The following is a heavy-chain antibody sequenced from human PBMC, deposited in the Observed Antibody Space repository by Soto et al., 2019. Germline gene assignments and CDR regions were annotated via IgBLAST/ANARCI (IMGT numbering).Heavy chain of an antibody. CDR3: ARDRNAAGSDY. V-gene: IGHV3-11*01. J-gene: IGHJ4*02. D-gene: IGHD1-1*01. CDR2: ISSGSTNI. Sequence: QVQLVESGGGLVKPGGSLRLSCAASGFTFSDFYMSWIRQAPGKGLEWISYISSGSTNIFYADSVKGRFTVSRDNAKNSVYLQMDSLRAEDTAVYYCARDRNAAGSDYGGQGTLVTVSS. CDR1: GFTFSDFY.